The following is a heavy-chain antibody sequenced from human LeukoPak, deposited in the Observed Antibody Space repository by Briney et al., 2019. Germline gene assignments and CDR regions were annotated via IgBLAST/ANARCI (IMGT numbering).Heavy chain of an antibody. CDR2: INKDGSER. CDR1: GFTFSGYW. D-gene: IGHD4-17*01. Sequence: GGSLRLSCAASGFTFSGYWMSWVRQAPGKGLEWVANINKDGSERYNVDSVKGRFTISRDNANKSLYLQMNSLRAEDTSVYYCARESKGRSKIDYWGQGTLDTVSS. J-gene: IGHJ4*02. CDR3: ARESKGRSKIDY. V-gene: IGHV3-7*01.